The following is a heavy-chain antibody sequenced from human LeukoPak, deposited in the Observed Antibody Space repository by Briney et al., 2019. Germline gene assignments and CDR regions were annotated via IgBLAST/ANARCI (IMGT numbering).Heavy chain of an antibody. CDR3: ASGDGYNLGLNWFDP. Sequence: ASVKVSCKASGYTFTSYYRHWVRRAPGQGLEWMGIINPSGGSTSYAQKFQGRVTMTRDTSTSTVYMELSSLRSEDTAVYYCASGDGYNLGLNWFDPWGQGTLVTVSS. J-gene: IGHJ5*02. CDR1: GYTFTSYY. CDR2: INPSGGST. D-gene: IGHD5-24*01. V-gene: IGHV1-46*01.